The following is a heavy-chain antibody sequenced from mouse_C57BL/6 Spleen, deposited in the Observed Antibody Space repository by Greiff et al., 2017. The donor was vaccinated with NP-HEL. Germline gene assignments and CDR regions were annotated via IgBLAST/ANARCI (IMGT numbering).Heavy chain of an antibody. CDR1: GYTFTSYW. CDR2: IDPSDSET. D-gene: IGHD1-1*01. V-gene: IGHV1-52*01. J-gene: IGHJ2*01. CDR3: ARDYYGSSPY. Sequence: QVQLQQPGAELVRPGSSVKLSCKASGYTFTSYWMHWVKQRPIQGLEWIGNIDPSDSETHYDQKFKDKATLTVDKSSSTAYMQLSSLTSEDSAVYYCARDYYGSSPYWGQGTTLTVSS.